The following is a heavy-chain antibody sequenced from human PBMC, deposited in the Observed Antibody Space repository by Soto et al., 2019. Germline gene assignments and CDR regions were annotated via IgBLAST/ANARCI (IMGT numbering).Heavy chain of an antibody. CDR3: ARPQHDFWSGYDTENWFHP. CDR1: GYTLTELS. CDR2: FDPEDGET. V-gene: IGHV1-24*01. D-gene: IGHD3-3*01. Sequence: ASVKVSCKVSGYTLTELSMHWVRQAPGKGLEWMGGFDPEDGETIYAQKLQGRVTMTEDTSTDTAYMELSSLRSEDTAVYYCARPQHDFWSGYDTENWFHPCGQGTLVTVSS. J-gene: IGHJ5*02.